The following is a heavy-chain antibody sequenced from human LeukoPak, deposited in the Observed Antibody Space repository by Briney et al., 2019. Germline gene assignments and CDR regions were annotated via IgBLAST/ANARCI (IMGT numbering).Heavy chain of an antibody. D-gene: IGHD3-22*01. CDR2: ISWNSGSI. Sequence: PGGSLRPSCAVSGFDFGDYTMHWVRHPPGKGLEWVSLISWNSGSIKYTESVKGRFTISRDNSKNSLYLQMSSLRTEDTALYYCARDIYDSGDFRGDFWGQGTLVTVSS. J-gene: IGHJ4*02. V-gene: IGHV3-43*01. CDR3: ARDIYDSGDFRGDF. CDR1: GFDFGDYT.